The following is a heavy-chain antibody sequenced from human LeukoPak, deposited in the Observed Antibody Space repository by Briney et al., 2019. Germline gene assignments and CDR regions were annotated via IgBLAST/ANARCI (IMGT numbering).Heavy chain of an antibody. Sequence: SETLSLTCTVSGGSISSGDYSWSWIRQPPGKGLEWIGYIYYSGSTYYNPSLKSRVTISVDTSKNQFSLKLSSVTAADTAVYYCASLLVALDYYYGMDVWGQGTTVTVSS. CDR3: ASLLVALDYYYGMDV. J-gene: IGHJ6*02. V-gene: IGHV4-30-4*01. D-gene: IGHD3-16*02. CDR1: GGSISSGDYS. CDR2: IYYSGST.